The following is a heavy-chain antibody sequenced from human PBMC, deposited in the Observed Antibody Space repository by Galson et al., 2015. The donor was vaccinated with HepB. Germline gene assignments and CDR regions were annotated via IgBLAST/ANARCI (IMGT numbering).Heavy chain of an antibody. J-gene: IGHJ4*02. CDR3: TTDPYYYDSSGYLVG. V-gene: IGHV3-15*01. D-gene: IGHD3-22*01. Sequence: SLRLSCAASGFTFSNAWMSWVRQAPGKGLEWVGRIKSKTDGGTTDYAAPVKGRFTISRDDSKNTPYMQMNSLKTEDTAVYYCTTDPYYYDSSGYLVGWGQGTLVTVSS. CDR1: GFTFSNAW. CDR2: IKSKTDGGTT.